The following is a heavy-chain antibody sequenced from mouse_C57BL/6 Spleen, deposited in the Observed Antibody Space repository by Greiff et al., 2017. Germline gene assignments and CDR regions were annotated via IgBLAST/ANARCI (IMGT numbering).Heavy chain of an antibody. CDR3: ARHEGDGWYFDV. CDR1: GFSLTSYG. Sequence: VKLMESGPGLAAPSQSLSITCTVSGFSLTSYGVHWVRQPPGKGLEWLVVIWSDGSTTYNSAFKSRLSISKDNSKSQVFLKMNSLQTDDTAMYYCARHEGDGWYFDVWGTGTTVTVSS. V-gene: IGHV2-6-1*01. J-gene: IGHJ1*03. CDR2: IWSDGST. D-gene: IGHD3-3*01.